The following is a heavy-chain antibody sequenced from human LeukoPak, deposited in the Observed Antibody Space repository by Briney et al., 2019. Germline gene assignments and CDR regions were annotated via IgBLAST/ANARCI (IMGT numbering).Heavy chain of an antibody. D-gene: IGHD3-10*02. CDR2: ISSSGSTI. J-gene: IGHJ6*04. V-gene: IGHV3-48*03. CDR3: AELGITMIGGV. CDR1: GFTFSSYE. Sequence: AGGSLRPSCAASGFTFSSYEMNWVRQAPGKGLEWVSYISSSGSTIYYADSVKGRFTIPRDNAKNSLYLQMNSLRAEDTAVYYCAELGITMIGGVWGKGTTVTISS.